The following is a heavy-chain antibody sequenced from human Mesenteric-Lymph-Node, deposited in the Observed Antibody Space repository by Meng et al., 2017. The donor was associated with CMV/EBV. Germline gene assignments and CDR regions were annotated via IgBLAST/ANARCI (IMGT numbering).Heavy chain of an antibody. CDR2: ISSSSSYI. CDR1: GFTFSSYS. V-gene: IGHV3-21*01. D-gene: IGHD3-9*01. CDR3: ARPPRQGDYDILTGSL. Sequence: GESLKISCAASGFTFSSYSMNWVRQAPGKGLEWVSSISSSSSYIYYADSVKGRFTISRDNAKNSLYLQMNSLRAEDTAVYYCARPPRQGDYDILTGSLWGQGTLVTVSS. J-gene: IGHJ4*02.